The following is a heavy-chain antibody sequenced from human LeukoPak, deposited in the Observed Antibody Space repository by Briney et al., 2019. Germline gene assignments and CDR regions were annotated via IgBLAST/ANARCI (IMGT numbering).Heavy chain of an antibody. CDR3: ARDLNTYGSHYFDY. CDR1: GGSVGSGSHY. V-gene: IGHV4-61*01. J-gene: IGHJ4*02. D-gene: IGHD5-18*01. CDR2: IHYSGST. Sequence: SETLSLTCTVSGGSVGSGSHYWTWLRQPPGTGLEWIGYIHYSGSTNYNPSLKSRVTISADTSKNQFSLRLTSVTAADTAVYYCARDLNTYGSHYFDYWGQGTLVTVSS.